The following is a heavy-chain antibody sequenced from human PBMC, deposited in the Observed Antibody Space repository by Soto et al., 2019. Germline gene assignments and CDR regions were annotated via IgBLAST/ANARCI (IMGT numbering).Heavy chain of an antibody. V-gene: IGHV3-30-3*01. CDR1: GFTFSSYA. Sequence: SLRLSCAASGFTFSSYAMHWVRQAPGKGLEWVAVISYDGSNKYYADSVKGRFTISRDNSKNTLYLQMNSLRAEDTAVYYCARDRKDIVLVPATLGTLLRSYGMDVWGQGTTVTVSS. CDR3: ARDRKDIVLVPATLGTLLRSYGMDV. D-gene: IGHD2-2*01. J-gene: IGHJ6*02. CDR2: ISYDGSNK.